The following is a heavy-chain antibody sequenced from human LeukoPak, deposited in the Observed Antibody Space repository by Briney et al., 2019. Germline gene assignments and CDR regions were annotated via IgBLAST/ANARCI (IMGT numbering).Heavy chain of an antibody. CDR2: ISSRSDTM. CDR3: AKGGKWDVTPFDY. CDR1: GFTFSSYS. V-gene: IGHV3-48*01. J-gene: IGHJ4*02. D-gene: IGHD1-26*01. Sequence: GGSLRLSCAASGFTFSSYSMNWVRQAPGKGLEWVSYISSRSDTMYYADSVKGRFTISRDNAKNSLYLQMNSLRAEDTAVYYCAKGGKWDVTPFDYWGQGTLVTVSS.